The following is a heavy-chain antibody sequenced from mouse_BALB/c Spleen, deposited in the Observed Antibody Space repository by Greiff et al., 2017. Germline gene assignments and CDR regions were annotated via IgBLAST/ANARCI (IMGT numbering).Heavy chain of an antibody. CDR3: ASYRYDAWFAY. CDR1: GFNIKDTY. V-gene: IGHV14-3*02. CDR2: IDPAKGNT. Sequence: EVQLQQSGAELVKPGASVTLSCTASGFNIKDTYMHWVKQRPEQGLEWIGRIDPAKGNTKYDPKFQRKATITADTSSNTAYLQLSSLTSEDTAVYYCASYRYDAWFAYWGQGTRVSVSA. J-gene: IGHJ3*01. D-gene: IGHD2-14*01.